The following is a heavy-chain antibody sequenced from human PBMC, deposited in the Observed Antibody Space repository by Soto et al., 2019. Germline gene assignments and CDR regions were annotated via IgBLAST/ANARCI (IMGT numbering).Heavy chain of an antibody. D-gene: IGHD3-3*01. Sequence: QVQLQESGPGLVKPSETLSLTCTVSGGSISSYYWSWIRQPPGKGLEWIGYIYYSGSTNYNPSLKNLVTLSVDTSKNQFSLKLSSVTAADTAVYYCARAKYYDFWSGYYEPYYYGMDVWGQGTTVTVSS. CDR1: GGSISSYY. J-gene: IGHJ6*02. V-gene: IGHV4-59*01. CDR3: ARAKYYDFWSGYYEPYYYGMDV. CDR2: IYYSGST.